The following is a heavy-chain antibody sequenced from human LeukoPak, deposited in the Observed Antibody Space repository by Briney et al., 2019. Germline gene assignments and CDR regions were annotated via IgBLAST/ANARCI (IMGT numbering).Heavy chain of an antibody. J-gene: IGHJ4*02. Sequence: ASVKVSCKVSGYTLTELSMHWVRQAPGKGLEWMGGFDPEDGETIYAQKFQGRVTMTTDTSISTAYMELSRLRSDDTALYYCARDFQNNNWYGGPGYYFDFWGQGTLVTVSS. CDR3: ARDFQNNNWYGGPGYYFDF. D-gene: IGHD1-26*01. CDR1: GYTLTELS. CDR2: FDPEDGET. V-gene: IGHV1-24*01.